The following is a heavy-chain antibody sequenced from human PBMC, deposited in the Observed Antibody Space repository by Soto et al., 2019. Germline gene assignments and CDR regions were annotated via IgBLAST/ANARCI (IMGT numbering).Heavy chain of an antibody. V-gene: IGHV1-3*01. Sequence: QVQLAQSGAEVRKPGASVKISCEASGYTFTDYAIHWVRQAPGQRFEWMGWINAGNGDTKFSRRVQGRVSSTRDISASTVYMELSSLTSEDTAVYYCTRDLTDQSTSYPFDCWGQGTLVTVSP. D-gene: IGHD2-2*01. CDR2: INAGNGDT. CDR1: GYTFTDYA. CDR3: TRDLTDQSTSYPFDC. J-gene: IGHJ4*02.